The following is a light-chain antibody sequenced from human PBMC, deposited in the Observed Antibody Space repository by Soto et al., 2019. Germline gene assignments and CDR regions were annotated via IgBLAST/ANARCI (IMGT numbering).Light chain of an antibody. CDR3: QQYNNWPQT. V-gene: IGKV3-15*01. CDR1: QSVSSN. Sequence: EIVMTQSPAPLAVSPGERATLSCRTSQSVSSNLAWYQQKPGQAPRLLVYGASTRATGIPARFSGSGSGTEFTLTISRLEPEDFAVYYCQQYNNWPQTFGQGTKVDIK. J-gene: IGKJ1*01. CDR2: GAS.